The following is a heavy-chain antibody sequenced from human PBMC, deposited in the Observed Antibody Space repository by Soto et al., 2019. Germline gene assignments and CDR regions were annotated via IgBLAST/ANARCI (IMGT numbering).Heavy chain of an antibody. Sequence: EVQLVESGGGLVKPGGSLRLSCAASGFAFNTYTMNWVRQAPGKGLEWVSSIGWSGSDMYYADSVKGRFTISRDNAENSLYLQMHSLRAEDTAVYDCVCGDHRGYWGQGTLVTVSS. CDR1: GFAFNTYT. V-gene: IGHV3-21*01. J-gene: IGHJ4*02. CDR2: IGWSGSDM. D-gene: IGHD4-17*01. CDR3: VCGDHRGY.